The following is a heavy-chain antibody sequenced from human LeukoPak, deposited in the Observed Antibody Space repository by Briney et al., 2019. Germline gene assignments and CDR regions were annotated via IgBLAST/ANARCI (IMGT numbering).Heavy chain of an antibody. CDR1: GFTFSSYS. CDR3: ARDGVGYYDSSGYFARFDP. J-gene: IGHJ5*02. CDR2: ISSSSSYI. D-gene: IGHD3-22*01. Sequence: GGSLRLSCAASGFTFSSYSMNWVRQAPGKGLEWVSSISSSSSYIYYADSVKGRFTISRDNAKNSLYLQMNSLRAEDTAVYYCARDGVGYYDSSGYFARFDPWDQGTLVTVSS. V-gene: IGHV3-21*01.